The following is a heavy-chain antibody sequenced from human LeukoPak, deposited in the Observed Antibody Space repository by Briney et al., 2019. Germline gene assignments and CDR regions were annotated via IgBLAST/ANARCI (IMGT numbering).Heavy chain of an antibody. CDR2: ISSDGSDK. CDR3: ARRWYFDL. J-gene: IGHJ2*01. CDR1: GFTFSSYA. V-gene: IGHV3-30*04. Sequence: GGSLRLSCAASGFTFSSYAMHWVRQAPGKGLEWVAVISSDGSDKYYADSVKGRFTISRDNSKNTLYPQMNSLRAEDTAVYFCARRWYFDLWGRGTLVSVSS.